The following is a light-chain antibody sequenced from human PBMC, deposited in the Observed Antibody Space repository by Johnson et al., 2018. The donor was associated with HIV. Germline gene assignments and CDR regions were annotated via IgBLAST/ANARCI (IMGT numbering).Light chain of an antibody. V-gene: IGLV1-51*01. CDR2: DNN. Sequence: QPVLTQPPSVSAAPGQKVTISCSGSSSNIGNNYVSWYQQLPGTAPKLLIYDNNKRPSGIPDRFSGSKSGTSATLGITGLQTGDEADYYCGTWDSSLRVGFVGTGTKVTVL. CDR3: GTWDSSLRVGF. J-gene: IGLJ1*01. CDR1: SSNIGNNY.